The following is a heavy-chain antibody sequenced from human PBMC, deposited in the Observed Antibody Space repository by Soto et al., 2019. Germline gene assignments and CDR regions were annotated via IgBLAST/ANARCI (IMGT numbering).Heavy chain of an antibody. CDR1: GGSISSSNW. Sequence: QVQLQESGPGLVKPSGTLSLTCAVSGGSISSSNWWSWVRQPPGKGLEWIGEIYHSGSTNYNPSLKSRVTVSVDKSKNQFSLKLSSVTVADTAVYYCARVPHYSSSWNYYGMDVWGQGTTVTVSS. CDR2: IYHSGST. V-gene: IGHV4-4*02. D-gene: IGHD6-13*01. J-gene: IGHJ6*02. CDR3: ARVPHYSSSWNYYGMDV.